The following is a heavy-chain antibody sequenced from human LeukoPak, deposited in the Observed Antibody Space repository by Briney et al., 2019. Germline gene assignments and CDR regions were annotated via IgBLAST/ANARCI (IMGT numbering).Heavy chain of an antibody. V-gene: IGHV1-46*01. Sequence: ASVKVSCKASGYTFTSYYMHWVRQAPGQGLEWMGIINPSGGSTSYAQKFQGRVTITTDESTSTAYMELSSLRSEDTAVYYCAKKTGGQYNWFDPWGQGTLVTVSS. CDR2: INPSGGST. CDR1: GYTFTSYY. J-gene: IGHJ5*02. D-gene: IGHD3-10*01. CDR3: AKKTGGQYNWFDP.